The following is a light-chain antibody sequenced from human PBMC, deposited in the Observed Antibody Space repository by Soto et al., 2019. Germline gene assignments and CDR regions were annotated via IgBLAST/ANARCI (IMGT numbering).Light chain of an antibody. V-gene: IGKV2-24*01. CDR2: QVS. CDR3: MHATHYRPYT. J-gene: IGKJ2*01. Sequence: DIVLTQTPLSSPVTLGQPASISCRSSQSLVHSDGRTYLSWFQQRPGQPPRLLIYQVSNRFSGVPDRFSGRGAVPDFTLKISRVEAEDVGIYFCMHATHYRPYTFGQGTKLEI. CDR1: QSLVHSDGRTY.